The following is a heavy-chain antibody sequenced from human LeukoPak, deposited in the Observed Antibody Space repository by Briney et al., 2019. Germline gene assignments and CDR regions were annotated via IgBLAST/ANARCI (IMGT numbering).Heavy chain of an antibody. CDR1: GFTFSSYS. D-gene: IGHD2/OR15-2a*01. Sequence: GGSLRLSCAASGFTFSSYSMNWVRQAPGKGLEWVSSISSSSSYIYYADSVKGRFTISRDNAKNSLYLQMNSLRAEDTAVYYCARAPNLVSDFDYWGQGTLAAVSS. J-gene: IGHJ4*02. CDR2: ISSSSSYI. CDR3: ARAPNLVSDFDY. V-gene: IGHV3-21*01.